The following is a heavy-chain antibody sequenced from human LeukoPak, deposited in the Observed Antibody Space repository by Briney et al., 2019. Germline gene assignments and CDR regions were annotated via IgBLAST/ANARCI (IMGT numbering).Heavy chain of an antibody. CDR1: GYTFSSYA. V-gene: IGHV1-18*01. CDR3: AKRYYYDSSGYYYLSDAFDI. J-gene: IGHJ3*02. CDR2: ISAFNDNT. Sequence: ASVKVSCKASGYTFSSYAITWVRQAPGQGLEWMGWISAFNDNTNYAQKLQGRVTMTTDTSTSTAYMELRSLRSDDTAVYYCAKRYYYDSSGYYYLSDAFDIWGQGTMVTVSS. D-gene: IGHD3-22*01.